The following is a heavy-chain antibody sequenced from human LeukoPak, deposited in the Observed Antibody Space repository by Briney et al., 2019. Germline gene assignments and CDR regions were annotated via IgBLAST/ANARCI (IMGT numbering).Heavy chain of an antibody. CDR3: AKDLKYYYDSSGIDY. CDR1: GSTFSRYA. V-gene: IGHV3-23*01. D-gene: IGHD3-22*01. CDR2: ISESDGST. Sequence: PGGSLRLSCAASGSTFSRYAMSWVRQAPGKGLEWLSAISESDGSTYYADSVKGRFTISRDNSKNTLYLQMNSLRAEDTAVYYCAKDLKYYYDSSGIDYWGQGTLVTVSS. J-gene: IGHJ4*02.